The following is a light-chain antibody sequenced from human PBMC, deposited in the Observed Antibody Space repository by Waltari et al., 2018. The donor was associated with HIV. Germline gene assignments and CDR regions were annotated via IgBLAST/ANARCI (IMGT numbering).Light chain of an antibody. CDR1: QSVSSY. CDR3: QQRSNWPPIT. J-gene: IGKJ5*01. V-gene: IGKV3-11*01. CDR2: DAS. Sequence: EIVLTQSPATLSLSPGERATLSCRASQSVSSYLAWYQQKPGQAPRLLIYDASNRATGIPARFSDSGSGTDFTLTISIREPEDFAVYYCQQRSNWPPITFGQGTRLEIK.